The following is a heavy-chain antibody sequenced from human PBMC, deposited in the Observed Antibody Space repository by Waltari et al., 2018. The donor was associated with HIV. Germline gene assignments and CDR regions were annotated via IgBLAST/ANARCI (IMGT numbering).Heavy chain of an antibody. CDR2: INHSGST. V-gene: IGHV4-34*01. J-gene: IGHJ5*02. CDR3: ARGPRRSFGVVNVVSWFDP. CDR1: GGSFRGYY. Sequence: QVQLQQWGAGLLKPSETLSLTCAVYGGSFRGYYWSWIRQPPGKGLEWIGEINHSGSTNYNPSLKSRVTISVDTSKNQFSLKLSSVTAADTAVYYCARGPRRSFGVVNVVSWFDPWGQGTLVTVSS. D-gene: IGHD3-3*01.